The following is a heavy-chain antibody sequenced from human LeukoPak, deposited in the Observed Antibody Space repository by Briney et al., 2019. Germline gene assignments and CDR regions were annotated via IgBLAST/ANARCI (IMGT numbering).Heavy chain of an antibody. CDR2: INWNGGST. D-gene: IGHD2-8*02. J-gene: IGHJ6*03. CDR1: GFTFDDYG. CDR3: ARDDRPVLWGSYYYYYYMDV. Sequence: PGGSLRLSCAASGFTFDDYGMSWVRQAPGKGLEWVSGINWNGGSTGYADSVKGRFTISRDNAKNSLYLQMNSLRAEDTAVYYCARDDRPVLWGSYYYYYYMDVWGKGTTVTVSS. V-gene: IGHV3-20*04.